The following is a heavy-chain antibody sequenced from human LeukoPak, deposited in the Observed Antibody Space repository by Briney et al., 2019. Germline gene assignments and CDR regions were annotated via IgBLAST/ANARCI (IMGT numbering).Heavy chain of an antibody. Sequence: SETLSLTCAVYGGSFSGYYWSWIRQPPGKGLEWIGEINHSGSTNYNPSLKSRVTILVDMSKNQFSLKLSSVTAADTAVYYCARGRRRRYRSESYYPYYYYYMDVWGKGTTVTVPS. D-gene: IGHD3-10*01. V-gene: IGHV4-34*01. J-gene: IGHJ6*03. CDR3: ARGRRRRYRSESYYPYYYYYMDV. CDR2: INHSGST. CDR1: GGSFSGYY.